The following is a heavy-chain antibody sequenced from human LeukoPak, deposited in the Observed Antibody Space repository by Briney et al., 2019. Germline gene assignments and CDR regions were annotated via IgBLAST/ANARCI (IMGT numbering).Heavy chain of an antibody. D-gene: IGHD2-2*01. V-gene: IGHV3-73*01. CDR2: IKSHSYAT. J-gene: IGHJ5*02. CDR1: GLRFSGSP. Sequence: GGSLRLSCAASGLRFSGSPMHWVRQASGKGLEWVGQIKSHSYATAYAASVKGRFTISRDDSKNTAYLQMNSLKTEDTAMYYCTPFHCRLTSCPWGQGTLVTVSS. CDR3: TPFHCRLTSCP.